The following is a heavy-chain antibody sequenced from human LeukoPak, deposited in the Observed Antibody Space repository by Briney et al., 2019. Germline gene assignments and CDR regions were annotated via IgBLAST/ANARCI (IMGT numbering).Heavy chain of an antibody. Sequence: SGGSLRLSCAASGFTFSSYAMSWVRQAPGKGLEWVAFIWSDGSNDHYADSVKGRFTISRDNSKNTLYLQMNSLRAEDTAVYYCARDNYYDSSGYFHWGQGTLVTVSS. CDR3: ARDNYYDSSGYFH. CDR2: IWSDGSND. D-gene: IGHD3-22*01. V-gene: IGHV3-33*08. CDR1: GFTFSSYA. J-gene: IGHJ4*02.